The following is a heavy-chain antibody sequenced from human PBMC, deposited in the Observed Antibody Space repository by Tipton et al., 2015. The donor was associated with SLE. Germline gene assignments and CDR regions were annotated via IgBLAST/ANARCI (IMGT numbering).Heavy chain of an antibody. CDR3: ARVPAVYYYYMDV. Sequence: GLVKPSETLSLNCSVSGYSINSGDYWAWIRQPPGKGLEWIGSFYYGGSTHYNPSLKSRVTITADMSKNQFSLKLKSVTAADTAVYYCARVPAVYYYYMDVWGKGTTVTVSS. CDR2: FYYGGST. J-gene: IGHJ6*03. CDR1: GYSINSGDY. D-gene: IGHD2-2*01. V-gene: IGHV4-38-2*02.